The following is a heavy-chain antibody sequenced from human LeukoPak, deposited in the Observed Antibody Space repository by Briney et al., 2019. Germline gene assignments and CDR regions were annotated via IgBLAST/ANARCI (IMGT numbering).Heavy chain of an antibody. Sequence: KTSETLSLTCTVSGGSITSGDYYWSWIRQPPGKGLEWIGYIYYSGSACYNPSLKSRITISVDTSKNQFSLKLSSVTAADTAVYYCARDTSGYDDYWGQGTLVTVSS. D-gene: IGHD3-22*01. CDR1: GGSITSGDYY. CDR3: ARDTSGYDDY. V-gene: IGHV4-30-4*01. CDR2: IYYSGSA. J-gene: IGHJ4*02.